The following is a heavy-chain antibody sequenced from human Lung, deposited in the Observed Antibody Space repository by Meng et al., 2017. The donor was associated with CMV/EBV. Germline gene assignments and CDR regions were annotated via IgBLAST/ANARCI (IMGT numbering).Heavy chain of an antibody. J-gene: IGHJ4*02. CDR2: IYDSGT. V-gene: IGHV4-59*01. D-gene: IGHD3-10*01. Sequence: SETXSLXXTAPGGFISNYHWSWIRQPPGKRLEWTGYIYDSGTNYNPSLKSRVTISIDTSKNQLSLNLISVTAADTAVYYCAREDVGWVYGSGLGYWGQGTLVXVSS. CDR1: GGFISNYH. CDR3: AREDVGWVYGSGLGY.